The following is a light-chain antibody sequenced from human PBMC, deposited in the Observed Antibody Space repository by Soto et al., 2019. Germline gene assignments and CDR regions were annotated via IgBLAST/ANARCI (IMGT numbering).Light chain of an antibody. Sequence: QSVLTQSASVSGSPGQSITISCTGTTSDIGFSYYVSWYQQHPDKAPKLIIYDVSDRPSGVSDRFSGSKSGNTASLTISGLQAEDAADYYCSSYTSSNTYVFGTGTKV. V-gene: IGLV2-14*03. CDR3: SSYTSSNTYV. CDR2: DVS. J-gene: IGLJ1*01. CDR1: TSDIGFSYY.